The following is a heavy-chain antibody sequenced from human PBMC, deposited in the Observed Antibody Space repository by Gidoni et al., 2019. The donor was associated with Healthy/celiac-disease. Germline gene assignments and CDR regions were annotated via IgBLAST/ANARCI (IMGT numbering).Heavy chain of an antibody. CDR3: ARQIAGRWFDP. CDR1: GGSIRRSSYY. J-gene: IGHJ5*02. CDR2: INYSGSI. Sequence: QLQLQESGPGLVKPSETLSLTCTVSGGSIRRSSYYWGWIRQPPGKGLEWIGSINYSGSIDNNPSLKSRVNISGDTSKNQFSLKLSSVTAADTAVYYWARQIAGRWFDPWGQGTLVTVSS. V-gene: IGHV4-39*01. D-gene: IGHD3-10*01.